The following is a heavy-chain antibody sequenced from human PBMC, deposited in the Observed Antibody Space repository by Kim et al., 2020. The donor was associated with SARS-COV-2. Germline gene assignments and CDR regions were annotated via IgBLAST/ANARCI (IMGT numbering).Heavy chain of an antibody. CDR3: ARGRTRFLELLVRGYYYYY. J-gene: IGHJ6*01. V-gene: IGHV1-8*01. D-gene: IGHD3-3*01. CDR2: ISANNGNT. CDR1: GYTFTSYD. Sequence: ASVKVSCKASGYTFTSYDINWVRQAPGQGLEWMGWISANNGNTNYAQKFQGRVTMTTDTSTSTAYMELSSLRSEDTAVYYCARGRTRFLELLVRGYYYYY.